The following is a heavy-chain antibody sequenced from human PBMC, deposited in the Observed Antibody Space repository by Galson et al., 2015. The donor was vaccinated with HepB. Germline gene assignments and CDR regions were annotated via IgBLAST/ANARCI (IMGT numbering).Heavy chain of an antibody. CDR1: GFTFTSSA. CDR2: IVVGSGNT. V-gene: IGHV1-58*01. Sequence: SVKVSCKASGFTFTSSAVQWVRQARGQRLEWIGWIVVGSGNTNYAQKFQERVTITRDMSTSTAYMELSSLRSEDTAVYYCAADSGSYYYYGMDVWGQGTTVTVSS. CDR3: AADSGSYYYYGMDV. J-gene: IGHJ6*02. D-gene: IGHD1-26*01.